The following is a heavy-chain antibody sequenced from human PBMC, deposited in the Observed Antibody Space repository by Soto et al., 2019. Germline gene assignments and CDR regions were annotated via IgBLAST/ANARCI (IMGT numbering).Heavy chain of an antibody. CDR3: ARVQGWLDP. J-gene: IGHJ5*02. CDR1: GGSISSSYW. V-gene: IGHV4-4*02. CDR2: IDHSGGT. Sequence: QVQLQESGPGLVKPSGTLSLTCAVSGGSISSSYWWSWVRQPPGKGLEGVGEIDHSGGTNYNPSPKSRVTISVATSTNQCSLRPGSVAAGDTAVYYCARVQGWLDPWGQGTLVTVSS.